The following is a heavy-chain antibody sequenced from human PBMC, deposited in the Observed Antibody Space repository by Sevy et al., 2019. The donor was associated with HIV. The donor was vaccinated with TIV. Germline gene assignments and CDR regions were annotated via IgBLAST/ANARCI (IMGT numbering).Heavy chain of an antibody. V-gene: IGHV3-21*04. D-gene: IGHD3-3*01. CDR3: ARDFTIFGVVSGIDY. J-gene: IGHJ4*01. CDR1: GFNFRTYS. Sequence: GGSLRLSCAASGFNFRTYSMNWVRQAPGKGLEWLSSISDDSRYIYYSDSVKGRFTISRANAKNLLSLQMNKLRVEDTAIYYCARDFTIFGVVSGIDYWGQGNLVTVSS. CDR2: ISDDSRYI.